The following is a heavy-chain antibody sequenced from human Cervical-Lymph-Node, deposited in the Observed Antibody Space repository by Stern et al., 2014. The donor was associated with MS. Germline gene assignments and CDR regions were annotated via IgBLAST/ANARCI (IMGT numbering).Heavy chain of an antibody. Sequence: QVQLGQSGAEVKKPGSSVKVSCKASGGTFNTNVISWVRQAPGQGLEWMGGIIPIFGTALYAQKFQGRVTITANESTRAVYLELSSLRSEDTAVYSWARAAYSTSSYNYWGQGTLVIVSS. V-gene: IGHV1-69*01. D-gene: IGHD6-6*01. J-gene: IGHJ4*02. CDR2: IIPIFGTA. CDR3: ARAAYSTSSYNY. CDR1: GGTFNTNV.